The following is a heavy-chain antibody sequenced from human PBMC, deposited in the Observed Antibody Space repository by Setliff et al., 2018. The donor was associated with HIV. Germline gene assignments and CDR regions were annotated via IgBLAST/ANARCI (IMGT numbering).Heavy chain of an antibody. CDR2: IIPIFGTP. CDR3: ARSVWAVVVPTDPAVDAFAI. CDR1: GYTFTSYY. V-gene: IGHV1-69*06. Sequence: SVQVSCKASGYTFTSYYIHWVRQAPGQGLEWMGRIIPIFGTPKYAQQFQGRVTITADKSTSTVYLDLRSLTSEDTAMYYCARSVWAVVVPTDPAVDAFAIWGQGTMVTVSS. D-gene: IGHD2-2*01. J-gene: IGHJ3*02.